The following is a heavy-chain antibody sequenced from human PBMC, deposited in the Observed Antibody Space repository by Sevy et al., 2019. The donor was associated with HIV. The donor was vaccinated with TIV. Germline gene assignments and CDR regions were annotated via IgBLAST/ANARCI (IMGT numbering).Heavy chain of an antibody. Sequence: GRSLRLSCAASGFTFSSHGMHWVRQAPGKGLEWVAVISYDGSYKSYGDSVKGRFTISRDDSKNTLYLQMNSLRPEDTAVYYCARDSGYSINWYPAYWGQGTLVTVSS. D-gene: IGHD6-13*01. CDR3: ARDSGYSINWYPAY. V-gene: IGHV3-30*03. J-gene: IGHJ4*02. CDR1: GFTFSSHG. CDR2: ISYDGSYK.